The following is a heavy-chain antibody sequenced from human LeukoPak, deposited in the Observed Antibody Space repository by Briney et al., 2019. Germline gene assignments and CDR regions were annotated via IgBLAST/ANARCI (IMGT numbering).Heavy chain of an antibody. J-gene: IGHJ4*02. Sequence: GGSLRLSCAASGFTVSNNYMSWVRQAPGKGLEWVSVIYSGGSTYYADPVRGRFTISRDNSKNTLYLQMNSLRAEDTAVYYCARGVNDPRAFDYWGQGTLVTVSS. CDR1: GFTVSNNY. V-gene: IGHV3-66*01. CDR3: ARGVNDPRAFDY. CDR2: IYSGGST. D-gene: IGHD1-1*01.